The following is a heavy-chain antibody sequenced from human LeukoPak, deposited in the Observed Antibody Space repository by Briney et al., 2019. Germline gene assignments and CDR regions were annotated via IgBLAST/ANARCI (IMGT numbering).Heavy chain of an antibody. Sequence: ASVKVSCKASGYTFTSYGISWVRQAPGQGLEWMGWISAYNGNTNYAQKFQGRVTMTTDTSTSTAYMELRSLRSDDTAVYYCARRYSGSYSNWFDPWGQGTLVTVSS. V-gene: IGHV1-18*01. CDR3: ARRYSGSYSNWFDP. D-gene: IGHD1-26*01. CDR1: GYTFTSYG. J-gene: IGHJ5*02. CDR2: ISAYNGNT.